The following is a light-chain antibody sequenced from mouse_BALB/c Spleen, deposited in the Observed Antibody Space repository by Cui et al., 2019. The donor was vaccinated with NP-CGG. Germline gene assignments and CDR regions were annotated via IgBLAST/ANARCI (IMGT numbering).Light chain of an antibody. CDR1: TGAVTTSNY. J-gene: IGLJ1*01. Sequence: HAVVTQELALTTSPGETVTLTCRSSTGAVTTSNYANWVQEKPDHLFTGLIGGTNNRAPGVPARFSGSLIGDKAALTITGAQTEDETIYFCALWYSNHWVFGGGTKLTVL. CDR2: GTN. CDR3: ALWYSNHWV. V-gene: IGLV1*01.